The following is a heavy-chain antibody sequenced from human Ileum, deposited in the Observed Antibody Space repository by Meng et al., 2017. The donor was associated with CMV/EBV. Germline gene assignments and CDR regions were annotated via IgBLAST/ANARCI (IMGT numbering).Heavy chain of an antibody. CDR1: GYDFTSYW. CDR3: ARGNLVD. D-gene: IGHD2-21*01. J-gene: IGHJ4*02. Sequence: VQRGQSGAEVKNAGESLRTSCKASGYDFTSYWIHWVRQMPGKGLEWMGNIDPIDSYTNYSPSFQGHVIISVDKSSNTASLQWSTLKASDTAMYYCARGNLVDWGQGTLVTVSS. V-gene: IGHV5-10-1*01. CDR2: IDPIDSYT.